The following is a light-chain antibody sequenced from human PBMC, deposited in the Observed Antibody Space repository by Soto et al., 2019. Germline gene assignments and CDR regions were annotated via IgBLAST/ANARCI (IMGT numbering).Light chain of an antibody. J-gene: IGKJ1*01. CDR3: QQYNNWPPWT. CDR1: QSVSGN. CDR2: GAS. Sequence: EIVMTQSPATLSVSPGERATLSCRASQSVSGNLAWYQQKPGQAPRLLIYGASTRATGIPARFSGSGSGTECPLTISSLQSEDFAVYYCQQYNNWPPWTFGQGTKVEIK. V-gene: IGKV3-15*01.